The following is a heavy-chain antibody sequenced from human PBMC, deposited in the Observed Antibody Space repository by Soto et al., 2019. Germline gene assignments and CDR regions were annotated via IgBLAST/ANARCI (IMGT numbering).Heavy chain of an antibody. CDR1: GYSITNGYY. Sequence: SETLSLTCAVSGYSITNGYYWCWIRQPPGKCLEWIGSIFYTGSTYYSPSLKRRASMSMDTSKNLFSPRLRSLTAADTAVYFFARVKATLYRDYFGADWGQ. CDR3: ARVKATLYRDYFGAD. CDR2: IFYTGST. D-gene: IGHD5-12*01. J-gene: IGHJ1*01. V-gene: IGHV4-30-4*08.